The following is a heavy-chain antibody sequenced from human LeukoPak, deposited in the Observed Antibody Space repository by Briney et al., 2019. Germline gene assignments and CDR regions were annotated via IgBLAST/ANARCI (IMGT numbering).Heavy chain of an antibody. Sequence: ASVKVSCKVSGYTLTELSMHWVRQAPGKGLEWMGGFDPEDGETIYAQKFQGRVTMTEDTSTGTAYMELSSLRSEDTAVYYCATGVTVVTLPHSDYWGQGTLVTVSS. D-gene: IGHD4-23*01. CDR2: FDPEDGET. CDR1: GYTLTELS. V-gene: IGHV1-24*01. J-gene: IGHJ4*02. CDR3: ATGVTVVTLPHSDY.